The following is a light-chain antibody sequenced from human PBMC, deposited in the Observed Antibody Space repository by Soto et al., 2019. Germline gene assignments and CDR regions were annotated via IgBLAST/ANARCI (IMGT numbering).Light chain of an antibody. Sequence: QSVLTQPPSASGTPGQRVTMSCSGSNYNIGSNVVTWYQQLPGTAPKLLIYNNNQRPSGVPDRFSGSKSGTSASLAISGLQSEEEADYYCAAWDDSLNGFVFGTGTTLTVL. CDR3: AAWDDSLNGFV. J-gene: IGLJ1*01. V-gene: IGLV1-44*01. CDR1: NYNIGSNV. CDR2: NNN.